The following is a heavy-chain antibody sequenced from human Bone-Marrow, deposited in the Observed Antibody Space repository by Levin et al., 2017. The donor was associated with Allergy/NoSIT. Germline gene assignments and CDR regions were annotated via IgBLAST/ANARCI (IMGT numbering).Heavy chain of an antibody. V-gene: IGHV4-30-2*01. J-gene: IGHJ3*02. CDR3: ARGMIAAAGRAFDI. CDR1: GGSISSGGYS. D-gene: IGHD6-13*01. CDR2: IYHSGST. Sequence: SETLSLTCAVSGGSISSGGYSWSWIRQPPGKGLEWIGYIYHSGSTYYNPSLKSRVTISVDRSKNQFSLKLSSVTAADTAVYYCARGMIAAAGRAFDIWGQGTMVTVSS.